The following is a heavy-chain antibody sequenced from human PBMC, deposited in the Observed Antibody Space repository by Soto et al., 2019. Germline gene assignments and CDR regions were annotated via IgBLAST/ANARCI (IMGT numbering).Heavy chain of an antibody. CDR2: ISYDGTKK. D-gene: IGHD4-17*01. J-gene: IGHJ4*02. CDR3: ASPFGDYDPYFDY. V-gene: IGHV3-30-3*01. Sequence: QVQLVQSGGGVVQPGRSLRLSCAASGFSLSDFAMHWVRQAPGKGLEWVAVISYDGTKKYLADSVKGRFTISRDNSNNTLFLQMNNLRPDDTAVYYCASPFGDYDPYFDYWGQGTLVTVSS. CDR1: GFSLSDFA.